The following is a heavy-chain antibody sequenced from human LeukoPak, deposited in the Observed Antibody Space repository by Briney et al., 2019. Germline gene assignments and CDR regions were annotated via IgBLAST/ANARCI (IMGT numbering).Heavy chain of an antibody. CDR2: IYTSGST. Sequence: SETLSLTCTVSGGSISSYYWSWIRQPPEKGLEWIGYIYTSGSTNYNPSLKSRVTISVDTSKNQFSLKLSSVTAADTAVYYCARGRTMIAYWGQGTLVTVSS. V-gene: IGHV4-4*09. D-gene: IGHD3-22*01. J-gene: IGHJ4*02. CDR1: GGSISSYY. CDR3: ARGRTMIAY.